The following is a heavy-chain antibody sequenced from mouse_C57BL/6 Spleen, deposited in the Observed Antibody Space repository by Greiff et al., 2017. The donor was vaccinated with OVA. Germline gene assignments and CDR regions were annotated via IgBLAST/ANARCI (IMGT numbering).Heavy chain of an antibody. J-gene: IGHJ4*01. CDR1: GYTFTSYW. CDR2: IYPGSGST. CDR3: ARSHYYDSKGGAMDY. D-gene: IGHD1-1*01. V-gene: IGHV1-55*01. Sequence: QVQLQQPGAELVKPGASVKMSCKASGYTFTSYWITWVKQRPGQGLEWIGDIYPGSGSTNYNEKFKSKATLTVDTSSSTAYMQLSSLTSEDSAVYYCARSHYYDSKGGAMDYWGQGTSVTVSS.